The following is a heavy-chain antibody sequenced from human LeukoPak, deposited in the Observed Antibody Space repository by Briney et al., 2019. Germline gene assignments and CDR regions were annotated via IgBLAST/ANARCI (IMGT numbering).Heavy chain of an antibody. J-gene: IGHJ4*02. CDR3: ASLPDLSVTGAGTGY. Sequence: GGSLRLSCTASGFTFSNYAMSWVPQAPGEGLVCVSAISGSGGSTFYADSVKGRFTISRDNAKNSLYLQMNSLRAEDTAVYYCASLPDLSVTGAGTGYWGQGTLVTVSS. V-gene: IGHV3-23*01. CDR2: ISGSGGST. D-gene: IGHD6-13*01. CDR1: GFTFSNYA.